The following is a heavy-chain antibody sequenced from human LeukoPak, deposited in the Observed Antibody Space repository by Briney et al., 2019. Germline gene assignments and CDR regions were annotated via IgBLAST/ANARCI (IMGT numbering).Heavy chain of an antibody. J-gene: IGHJ3*02. V-gene: IGHV4-39*07. CDR2: IYYSGST. Sequence: SETLSLTCTVSGGSISSSSYYWGWIRQPPGKGLEWIGSIYYSGSTYYNPSLKSRVTISVDTSKNQFSLKLSSVTAADTAVYYCASSITMVRGAIGAFDIWGQGTMVTVSS. CDR1: GGSISSSSYY. CDR3: ASSITMVRGAIGAFDI. D-gene: IGHD3-10*01.